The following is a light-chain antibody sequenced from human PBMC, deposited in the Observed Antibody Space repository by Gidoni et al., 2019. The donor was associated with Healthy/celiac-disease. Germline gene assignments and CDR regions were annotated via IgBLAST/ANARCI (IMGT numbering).Light chain of an antibody. Sequence: IVLTQSPATLPLSPGERATLSCRASQSVSSYLAWYQQKPGQAPRLLIYDASNRATGIPARFSGSGSGTDFTLTISSLEPEDFAVYYCQQRSNWPTFGPGTKVDIK. CDR1: QSVSSY. CDR2: DAS. V-gene: IGKV3-11*01. CDR3: QQRSNWPT. J-gene: IGKJ3*01.